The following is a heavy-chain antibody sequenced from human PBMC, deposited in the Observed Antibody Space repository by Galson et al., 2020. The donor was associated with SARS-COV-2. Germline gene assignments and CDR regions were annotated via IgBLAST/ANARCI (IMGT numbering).Heavy chain of an antibody. Sequence: GGSLRLSCAVSGLDFSDYWMSWVRQTPGKGLEWVANINQDGTDTYYLDSVKGRFTISRDNAQESLYLQMNTLRAEDTALYYCTTNGGNFDFWGQGTLVSVSS. D-gene: IGHD3-16*01. CDR1: GLDFSDYW. CDR2: INQDGTDT. CDR3: TTNGGNFDF. V-gene: IGHV3-7*01. J-gene: IGHJ4*02.